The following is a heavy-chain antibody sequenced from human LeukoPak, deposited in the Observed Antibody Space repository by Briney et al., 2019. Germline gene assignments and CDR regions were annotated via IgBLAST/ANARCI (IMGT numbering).Heavy chain of an antibody. D-gene: IGHD5-12*01. CDR3: AKDRDSGYDLRGFYFDY. V-gene: IGHV3-43D*03. J-gene: IGHJ4*02. Sequence: PGGSLRLSCAASGFTFDDYAMHWVRQAPGKGLEWVSLISWDGGSTYYADSVKGRFTISRDNSKNSLYLQMNSLRAEDTALYYCAKDRDSGYDLRGFYFDYWGQGTLVTVSS. CDR1: GFTFDDYA. CDR2: ISWDGGST.